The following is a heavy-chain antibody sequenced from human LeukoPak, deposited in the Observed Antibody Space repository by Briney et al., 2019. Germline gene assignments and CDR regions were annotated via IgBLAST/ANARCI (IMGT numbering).Heavy chain of an antibody. D-gene: IGHD5-18*01. Sequence: ASVKVSCKASGGSFSSYAISWVRQAPGQGLEWMGRIIPVFGTANYAQKFQARVTITADIVSNTAYLEVTSLTSDDTAVYFCAKQGAARQDYYMDVWGNGTTVTVSS. V-gene: IGHV1-69*06. CDR2: IIPVFGTA. CDR3: AKQGAARQDYYMDV. J-gene: IGHJ6*03. CDR1: GGSFSSYA.